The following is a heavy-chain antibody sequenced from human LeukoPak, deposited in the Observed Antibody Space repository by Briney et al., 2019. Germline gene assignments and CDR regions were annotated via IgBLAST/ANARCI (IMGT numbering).Heavy chain of an antibody. CDR3: ARDQNYYGSGSYYMSPNWFDP. CDR2: IYYSGST. CDR1: GGSISSYY. J-gene: IGHJ5*02. V-gene: IGHV4-59*06. Sequence: PSETLSLTCTVSGGSISSYYWSWIRQHPGKGLEWIGYIYYSGSTYYNPSLKSRVTISVDTSKNQFSLKLSSVTAADTAVYYCARDQNYYGSGSYYMSPNWFDPWGQGTLVTVSS. D-gene: IGHD3-10*01.